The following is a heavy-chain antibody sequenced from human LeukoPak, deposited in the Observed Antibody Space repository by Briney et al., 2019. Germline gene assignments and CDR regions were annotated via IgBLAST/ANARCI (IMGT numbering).Heavy chain of an antibody. V-gene: IGHV3-74*01. Sequence: PGGSLRLSCAASEFIFSNYWMHWVRQAPGKGLVWVPGINSDGRITIYADSVKGRFTISRDNAKHTLYLQMNSLRAEDTAVYYCARELGAADYWGQGTLVTVSS. CDR3: ARELGAADY. CDR1: EFIFSNYW. CDR2: INSDGRIT. D-gene: IGHD1-26*01. J-gene: IGHJ4*02.